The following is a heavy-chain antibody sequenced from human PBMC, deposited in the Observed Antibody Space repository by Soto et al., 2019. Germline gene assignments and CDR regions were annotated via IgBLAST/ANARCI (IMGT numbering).Heavy chain of an antibody. CDR2: INHSGST. J-gene: IGHJ4*02. Sequence: PSETLSLTCAVYGGSFSGYYWSWIRQPPGKGLEWIGEINHSGSTNYNPSLKSRVTISVDTSKNQFSLKLSSVTAADTAVYYCARGEHYVKDYWGQGTLVTVSS. CDR3: ARGEHYVKDY. D-gene: IGHD4-17*01. CDR1: GGSFSGYY. V-gene: IGHV4-34*01.